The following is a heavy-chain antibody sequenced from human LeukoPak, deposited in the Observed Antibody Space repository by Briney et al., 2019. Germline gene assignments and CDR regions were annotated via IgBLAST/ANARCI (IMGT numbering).Heavy chain of an antibody. D-gene: IGHD3-10*01. CDR2: IYHSGST. CDR3: ARSYYGSGRYGPQFDY. CDR1: GYSISSGYY. J-gene: IGHJ4*02. Sequence: MASETLSLTCTVSGYSISSGYYWGWIRQPPGKGLEWIGSIYHSGSTYYNPSLKSRVTISVDTSKNQFSLKLSSVTAADTAVYYCARSYYGSGRYGPQFDYWGQGTLVTVSS. V-gene: IGHV4-38-2*02.